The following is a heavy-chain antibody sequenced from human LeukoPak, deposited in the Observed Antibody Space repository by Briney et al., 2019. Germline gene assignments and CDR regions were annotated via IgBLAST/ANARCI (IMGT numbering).Heavy chain of an antibody. D-gene: IGHD3-10*01. CDR1: GVTFSSAT. CDR2: ISYDGSST. CDR3: ARDFGPVWFGEFPWGNWFDP. J-gene: IGHJ5*02. Sequence: PGGSLRVSCADPGVTFSSATMRWVRQAPGERLGRGAHISYDGSSTYYADSVKGRFTISRDNSKNTLYLQMNSLRAEDTAVYYCARDFGPVWFGEFPWGNWFDPWGQGTLVTVSS. V-gene: IGHV3-30*07.